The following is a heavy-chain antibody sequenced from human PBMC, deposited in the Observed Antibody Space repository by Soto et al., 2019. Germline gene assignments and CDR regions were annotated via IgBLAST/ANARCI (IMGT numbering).Heavy chain of an antibody. J-gene: IGHJ3*01. V-gene: IGHV3-23*01. CDR3: AKDTVGGYSFWSGYYSDGLDV. D-gene: IGHD3-3*01. CDR2: ISGSADGT. CDR1: GFTFDSYA. Sequence: EVKLLESGGGLAQPGGSLRLSCVGSGFTFDSYAISWVRQAPGERLQLIAAISGSADGTDYAHSVRGVFTISRDNAKKTVPLQMDSLRVEATAVYFCAKDTVGGYSFWSGYYSDGLDVWGQGTLVSVS.